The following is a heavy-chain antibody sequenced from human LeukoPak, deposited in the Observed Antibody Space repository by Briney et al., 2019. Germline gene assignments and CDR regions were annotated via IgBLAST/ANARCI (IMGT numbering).Heavy chain of an antibody. Sequence: ASVNVSCKAFGYTFDTSSISWVRQAPGQRLEWMGWISPNNDNTHYAQGVQGRVTMTTDTSRSTAYMELRSLRSDDTAVYYCTRVRNSNNWWGAFGIWGQGTMVTVSS. V-gene: IGHV1-18*01. CDR2: ISPNNDNT. CDR1: GYTFDTSS. D-gene: IGHD1-1*01. CDR3: TRVRNSNNWWGAFGI. J-gene: IGHJ3*02.